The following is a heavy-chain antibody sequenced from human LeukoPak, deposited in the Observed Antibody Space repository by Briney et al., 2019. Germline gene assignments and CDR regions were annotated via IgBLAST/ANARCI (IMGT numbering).Heavy chain of an antibody. CDR1: GYSFPAKY. D-gene: IGHD2-8*01. Sequence: ASVKVSCKASGYSFPAKYMHWVRQAPGQGLEWMGWMNPNSDDTTYTQKFQGRVTMTRDTSISTAYMDLSSLTSDDTAVYYCARGQYRYAVDYWGQGTLVTVSS. V-gene: IGHV1-2*02. CDR3: ARGQYRYAVDY. J-gene: IGHJ4*02. CDR2: MNPNSDDT.